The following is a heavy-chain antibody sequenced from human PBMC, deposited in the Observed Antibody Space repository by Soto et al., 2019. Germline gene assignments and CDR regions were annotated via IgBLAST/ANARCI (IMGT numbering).Heavy chain of an antibody. CDR3: ARATDSMDV. CDR2: IYYSGSI. CDR1: VGSISSGDYY. Sequence: QVQLQESGPGLVKPSQTLSLTCTVSVGSISSGDYYWSWIRQPPGKGLEWIGYIYYSGSIYYNPSHKRRVTISVDTSKNQSSLKLSYVTDADTAVYYCARATDSMDVWGQGTTVTVSS. V-gene: IGHV4-30-4*01. J-gene: IGHJ6*02.